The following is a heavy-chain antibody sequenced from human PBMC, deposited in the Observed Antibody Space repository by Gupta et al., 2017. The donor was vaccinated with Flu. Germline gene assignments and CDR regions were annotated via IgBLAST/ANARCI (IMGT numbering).Heavy chain of an antibody. D-gene: IGHD4-4*01. Sequence: QVQVVQSGAEVKKPGAAVKVSCLTSGYTFNAYYIHWMRLAPGQGLEWVGWSNPNTGDTKYGQKFQHRVTMTRDTSINTVYMELDSLTSDDTAVYYCARGAALTTKLFNWFDPWGLGTLVTVSS. CDR3: ARGAALTTKLFNWFDP. CDR1: GYTFNAYY. J-gene: IGHJ5*02. V-gene: IGHV1-2*02. CDR2: SNPNTGDT.